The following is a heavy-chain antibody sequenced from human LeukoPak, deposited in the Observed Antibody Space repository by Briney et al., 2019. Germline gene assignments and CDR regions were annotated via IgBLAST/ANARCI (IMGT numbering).Heavy chain of an antibody. J-gene: IGHJ6*03. CDR2: IKQDGSEK. Sequence: GGSLRLSCAASGFTFSSYWMSWVRQAPGKGLEWVANIKQDGSEKYYVDSVKGRFTISRDNAKNSLYLQMNSLRAEDTAVYYCARVGADYHYYHYMDVWGKGTTVTISS. CDR3: ARVGADYHYYHYMDV. CDR1: GFTFSSYW. D-gene: IGHD3-10*01. V-gene: IGHV3-7*01.